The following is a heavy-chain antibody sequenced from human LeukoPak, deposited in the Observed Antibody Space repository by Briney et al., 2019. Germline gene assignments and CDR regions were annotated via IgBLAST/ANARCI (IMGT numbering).Heavy chain of an antibody. Sequence: ASVKVSCKASGYTFTSYYMHWVRQAPGQGLEWMGIINPSGGSTSYAQKFQGRVTMTRDMFTSTDYMELSSLRSEDTAVYYCAKPFWSGYYTGFDYWGQGTLVTASS. CDR1: GYTFTSYY. J-gene: IGHJ4*02. D-gene: IGHD3-3*01. CDR2: INPSGGST. CDR3: AKPFWSGYYTGFDY. V-gene: IGHV1-46*01.